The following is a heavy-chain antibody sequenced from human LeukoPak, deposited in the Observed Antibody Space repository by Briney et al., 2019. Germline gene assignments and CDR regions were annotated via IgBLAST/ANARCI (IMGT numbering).Heavy chain of an antibody. CDR2: ISSSSSTI. D-gene: IGHD6-19*01. Sequence: SGGSLRLSCAASGFTFSSYSMTWVRQAPGKGLEWVSYISSSSSTIYYADSVKGRFTISRDNAKNSLYLQMNSLRAEDTAVYYCARGDSQWLVPQPFDYWGQGTLVTVSS. V-gene: IGHV3-48*01. CDR1: GFTFSSYS. CDR3: ARGDSQWLVPQPFDY. J-gene: IGHJ4*02.